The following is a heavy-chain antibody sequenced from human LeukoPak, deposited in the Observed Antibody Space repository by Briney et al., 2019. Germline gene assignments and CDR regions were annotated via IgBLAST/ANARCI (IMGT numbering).Heavy chain of an antibody. Sequence: GGSLRLSCSASGFTFSSCAMHWVRQAPGKGLEYVSAISSNGGSTYYADSVKGRFTISRDNSKNTLYLQMSSLRAEDTAVYYCVKDGSDWGYDYVWGSYRIFFDYWGQGTLVTVSS. CDR1: GFTFSSCA. V-gene: IGHV3-64D*06. CDR3: VKDGSDWGYDYVWGSYRIFFDY. J-gene: IGHJ4*02. D-gene: IGHD3-16*02. CDR2: ISSNGGST.